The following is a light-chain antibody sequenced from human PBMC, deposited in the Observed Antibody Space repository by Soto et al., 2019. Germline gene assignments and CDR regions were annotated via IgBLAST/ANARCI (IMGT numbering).Light chain of an antibody. Sequence: QSVLTQPPSASGTPGQRVTISCSGSSSNIGSDAVNWFQQLPGSAPKLLIYATSQRPSGVPDRFSGSKSGTSASLAISGLQSEDEAEYYCAAWDASLNADVFGTGTKLTVL. CDR2: ATS. CDR3: AAWDASLNADV. CDR1: SSNIGSDA. V-gene: IGLV1-44*01. J-gene: IGLJ1*01.